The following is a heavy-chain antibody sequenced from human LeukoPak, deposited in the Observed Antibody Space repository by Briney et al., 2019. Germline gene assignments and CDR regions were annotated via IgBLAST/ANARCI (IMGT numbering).Heavy chain of an antibody. CDR2: FDPEDGET. V-gene: IGHV1-24*01. CDR1: GYTLTELS. Sequence: ASVKVSCKVSGYTLTELSMHWVRQAPGKGLEWMGGFDPEDGETIYAQKFQGRVTMTEDTSTDTAYMELSSLRSEDTAVYYCATHMVRGVIPDYWGQGTLVTVST. D-gene: IGHD3-10*01. J-gene: IGHJ4*02. CDR3: ATHMVRGVIPDY.